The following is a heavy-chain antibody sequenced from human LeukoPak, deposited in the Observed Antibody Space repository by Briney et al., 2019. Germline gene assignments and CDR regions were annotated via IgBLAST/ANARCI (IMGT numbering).Heavy chain of an antibody. J-gene: IGHJ6*03. D-gene: IGHD2-2*01. CDR2: INANSGGT. Sequence: ASVKVSCKASGYTFTGHYMHWVRRAPGRGLEWMGWINANSGGTDYAQKFQGRVTMTRDTSISTAYMELSRLRSDDTAVYYCARAGVVPAAEYSHYYMDVWGKGTTVTVSS. V-gene: IGHV1-2*02. CDR3: ARAGVVPAAEYSHYYMDV. CDR1: GYTFTGHY.